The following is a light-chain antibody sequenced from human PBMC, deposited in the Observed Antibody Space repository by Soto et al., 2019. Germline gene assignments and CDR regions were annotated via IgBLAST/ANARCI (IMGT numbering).Light chain of an antibody. V-gene: IGKV3-11*01. Sequence: EIVLSQSPVTLSLSPGERATLFCRASQSVSNNLAWYQQKPGQAPRLLIYEALNRATGIPARFRGSGSGTDFTLTISSLQPEDFAVYYCQQRNNWPLTFGGGTKVDIK. CDR2: EAL. CDR3: QQRNNWPLT. CDR1: QSVSNN. J-gene: IGKJ4*02.